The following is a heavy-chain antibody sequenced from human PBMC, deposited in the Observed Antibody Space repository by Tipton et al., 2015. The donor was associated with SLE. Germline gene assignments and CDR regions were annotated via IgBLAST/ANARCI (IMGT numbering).Heavy chain of an antibody. CDR3: ARDVGTGAFDI. D-gene: IGHD1-1*01. CDR2: IYTSGST. Sequence: TLSLTCTVSGGSISSGSYYWSWIRQPAGKGLEWIGRIYTSGSTNYNPSLKSRVTISVDTSKNQFSLKLSSVTAADTAVYYCARDVGTGAFDIWGQGTMVTVSS. J-gene: IGHJ3*02. V-gene: IGHV4-61*02. CDR1: GGSISSGSYY.